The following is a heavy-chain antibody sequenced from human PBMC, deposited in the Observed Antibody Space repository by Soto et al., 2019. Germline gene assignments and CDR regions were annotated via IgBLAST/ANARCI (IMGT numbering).Heavy chain of an antibody. CDR2: ISSSGSTI. CDR1: GFTFSSYE. J-gene: IGHJ4*02. CDR3: ARELTGTTTHQIDY. D-gene: IGHD1-7*01. V-gene: IGHV3-48*03. Sequence: EVQLVESGGGLVQPGGSLRLSCAASGFTFSSYEMNWVRQAPGKGLEWVSYISSSGSTIYYADSVKGRFTISRDNAKNSLYLQMNSLRAEDTAVYYCARELTGTTTHQIDYWGQGTLVTVSS.